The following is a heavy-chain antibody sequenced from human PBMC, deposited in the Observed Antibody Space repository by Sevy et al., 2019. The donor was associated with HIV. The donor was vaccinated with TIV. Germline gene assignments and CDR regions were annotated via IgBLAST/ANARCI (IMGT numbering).Heavy chain of an antibody. CDR3: ARVKREGGPGGAGFYFYGVDV. D-gene: IGHD1-26*01. J-gene: IGHJ6*02. Sequence: ENLSLTCTVSGGSISGYYWSWIRQPAGKGLEWIGRIYTSGSTNYNPSLKSRVTMSVDTSKNQFSLKVTSVTAADTAIYYCARVKREGGPGGAGFYFYGVDVWGQGTTVTVSS. CDR2: IYTSGST. V-gene: IGHV4-4*07. CDR1: GGSISGYY.